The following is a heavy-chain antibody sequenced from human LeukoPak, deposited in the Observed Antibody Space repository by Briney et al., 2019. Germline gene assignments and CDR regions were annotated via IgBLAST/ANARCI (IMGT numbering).Heavy chain of an antibody. V-gene: IGHV1-2*02. D-gene: IGHD6-19*01. J-gene: IGHJ4*02. CDR1: GYTFTGYY. CDR2: INPNSGGT. CDR3: ARGGSVAAQNFDY. Sequence: GASVKVSCKASGYTFTGYYMHWVRQAPGQGLEGMGWINPNSGGTNYAQKFQGRVTMTRDTSISTAYMELSRLRSDDTVVYYCARGGSVAAQNFDYWGQGTLVTVSS.